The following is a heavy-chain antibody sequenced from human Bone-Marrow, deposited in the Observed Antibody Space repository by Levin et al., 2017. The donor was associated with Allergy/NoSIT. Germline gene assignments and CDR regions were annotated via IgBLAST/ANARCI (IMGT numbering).Heavy chain of an antibody. CDR3: VRGVYDLPEEDQYGLDV. J-gene: IGHJ6*02. V-gene: IGHV4-30-4*01. D-gene: IGHD5/OR15-5a*01. CDR1: GGSIRSADYY. CDR2: IYHSGTT. Sequence: SETLSLTCSVSGGSIRSADYYWNWIRQSPGKGLEWIGHIYHSGTTYYNPSLESRVIISVDTSKSEFSLRVTSVTVADTAVYYCVRGVYDLPEEDQYGLDVWGQGITVIVSS.